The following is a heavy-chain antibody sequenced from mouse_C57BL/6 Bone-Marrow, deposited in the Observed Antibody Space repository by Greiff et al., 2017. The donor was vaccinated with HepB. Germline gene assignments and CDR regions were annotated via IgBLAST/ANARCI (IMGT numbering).Heavy chain of an antibody. CDR2: ISYDGSN. J-gene: IGHJ3*01. Sequence: EVKLQESGPGLVKPSQSLSLTCSVTGYSITSGYYWDWIRQFPANQLGWMGYISYDGSNNYNPSLKNRISITRDTSKNQFCLKLNSLTTEDTATYDCDRCEWFAYWGQVTLVTVTA. CDR3: DRCEWFAY. CDR1: GYSITSGYY. V-gene: IGHV3-6*01.